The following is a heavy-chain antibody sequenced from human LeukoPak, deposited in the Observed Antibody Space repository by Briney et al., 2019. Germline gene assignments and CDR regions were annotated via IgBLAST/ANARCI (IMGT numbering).Heavy chain of an antibody. V-gene: IGHV4-34*01. CDR1: GGSFSGYY. CDR3: ARYSSGWYRY. Sequence: PSETLSLTCAVYGGSFSGYYWSWIRQPPGKGLEWIGEINHSGSTNYNPSLKSRVTISVDTSKNQFSLKLSSVTAADTAVYYCARYSSGWYRYWGQGTLVTVSS. J-gene: IGHJ4*02. CDR2: INHSGST. D-gene: IGHD6-19*01.